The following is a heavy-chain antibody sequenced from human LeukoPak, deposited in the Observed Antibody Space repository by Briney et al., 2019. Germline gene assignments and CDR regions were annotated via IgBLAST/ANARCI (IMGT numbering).Heavy chain of an antibody. CDR1: RGSISSHNW. D-gene: IGHD1-1*01. V-gene: IGHV4-4*02. CDR3: ARLAPDQLFDL. Sequence: SSETLSLTCAVSRGSISSHNWWSWVRQPPGEGLEWIGEIYLGRNTNYNPSLKSRVTMSVDHSKNQFSLNLSSVTAANTAVYYCARLAPDQLFDLWGRGTLVTVSS. CDR2: IYLGRNT. J-gene: IGHJ2*01.